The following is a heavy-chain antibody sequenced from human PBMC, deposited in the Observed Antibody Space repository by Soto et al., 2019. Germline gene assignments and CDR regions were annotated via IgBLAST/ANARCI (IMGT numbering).Heavy chain of an antibody. V-gene: IGHV3-30-3*01. CDR1: GFTFSSYA. Sequence: QVQLVESGGGVVQPGRSLRLSCAASGFTFSSYAMHWVRQAPGKGLEWVAVISYDGSNKYYADSVKGRFTISRDNSKNTLYLQMNSLRAEDTAMYYCARGSRTIFGVVIIEAFDIWGQGTMVTVSS. D-gene: IGHD3-3*01. CDR2: ISYDGSNK. J-gene: IGHJ3*02. CDR3: ARGSRTIFGVVIIEAFDI.